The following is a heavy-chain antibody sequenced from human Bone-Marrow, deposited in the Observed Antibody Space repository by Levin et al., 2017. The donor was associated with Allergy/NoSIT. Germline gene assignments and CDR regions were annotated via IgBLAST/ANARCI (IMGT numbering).Heavy chain of an antibody. CDR2: FYFTGTT. D-gene: IGHD6-19*01. J-gene: IGHJ5*01. Sequence: SSETLSLTCTVSGGSVSSSKYYWGWIRQPPGMGLEWIGSFYFTGTTYYNPSLKSRLTISVDTSKNQFSLTMTSVTAADTAVYYCVRHATSSVWYWFDSWGQGTLVTVSS. V-gene: IGHV4-39*01. CDR3: VRHATSSVWYWFDS. CDR1: GGSVSSSKYY.